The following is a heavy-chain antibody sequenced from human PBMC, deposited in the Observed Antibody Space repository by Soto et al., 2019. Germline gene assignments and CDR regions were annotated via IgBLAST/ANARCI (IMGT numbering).Heavy chain of an antibody. Sequence: QVQLVESGGGVVQPGRSLRLSCAASGFTFSSYGMHWGRQAPGKGLEWVAVIWYDGSNKYYADSVKGRFTISRDNSKNTLYLQMNSLRAEDTAVYYCARDSSSGSPPCEYWGQGTLVTVSS. D-gene: IGHD6-13*01. J-gene: IGHJ4*02. CDR1: GFTFSSYG. CDR3: ARDSSSGSPPCEY. V-gene: IGHV3-33*01. CDR2: IWYDGSNK.